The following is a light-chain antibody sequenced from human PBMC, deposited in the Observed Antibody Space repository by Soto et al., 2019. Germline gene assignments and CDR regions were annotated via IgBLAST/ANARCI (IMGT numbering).Light chain of an antibody. V-gene: IGKV3D-15*01. J-gene: IGKJ1*01. Sequence: EIVMTQSPVTLTVSPGERATLACRASQSVGSDLAWYQQKPGQAPRLVIYDIFTRATGVQTRISGSGSGTEFSLTIRRLEPDDFAVYYCKNYGNFWTFGQGTKVDIK. CDR2: DIF. CDR3: KNYGNFWT. CDR1: QSVGSD.